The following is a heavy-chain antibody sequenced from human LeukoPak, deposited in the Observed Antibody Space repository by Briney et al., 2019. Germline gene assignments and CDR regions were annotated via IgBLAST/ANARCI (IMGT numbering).Heavy chain of an antibody. J-gene: IGHJ4*02. D-gene: IGHD1-26*01. Sequence: ASVKVSCKASGYTFTSYYMHWVRQAPGQGLEWMGIINRSGGSTSYAQKFQGRVTMTRDTSTSTVYMELSSLRSEDTVVYYCARGIVGATYSDYWGQGTLVIVSS. CDR1: GYTFTSYY. CDR2: INRSGGST. CDR3: ARGIVGATYSDY. V-gene: IGHV1-46*01.